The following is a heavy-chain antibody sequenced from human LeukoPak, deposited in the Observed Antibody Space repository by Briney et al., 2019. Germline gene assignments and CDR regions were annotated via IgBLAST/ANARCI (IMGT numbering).Heavy chain of an antibody. CDR2: IYNTGGT. Sequence: TGGSLRLSCEASGFTVSRNYMNWVRQAPGKGLEWVSLIYNTGGTYYADSVKGRFTISRDKSNNTLFLQMNSLRVDDTDVYYCATEGDTDDAFDTWGQGTMVTVSS. J-gene: IGHJ3*02. CDR1: GFTVSRNY. V-gene: IGHV3-53*01. D-gene: IGHD2-21*01. CDR3: ATEGDTDDAFDT.